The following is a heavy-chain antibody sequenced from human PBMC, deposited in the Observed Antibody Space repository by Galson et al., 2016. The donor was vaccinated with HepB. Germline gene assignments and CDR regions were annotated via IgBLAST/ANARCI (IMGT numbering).Heavy chain of an antibody. D-gene: IGHD3-16*01. J-gene: IGHJ4*02. CDR3: ARVGGHYLYHFDY. Sequence: SVKVSCKASGYTFTGYYLHWVRQAPGQGLEWMGWINPNSGGTHYAQKFQGRVIMTRDTSISTVYMELRRLRSDDTAVYFCARVGGHYLYHFDYWGQGNLVTVSS. V-gene: IGHV1-2*02. CDR2: INPNSGGT. CDR1: GYTFTGYY.